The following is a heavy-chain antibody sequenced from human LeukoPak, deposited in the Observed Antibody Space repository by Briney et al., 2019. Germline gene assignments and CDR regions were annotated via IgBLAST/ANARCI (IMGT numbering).Heavy chain of an antibody. D-gene: IGHD6-19*01. V-gene: IGHV3-30*01. CDR3: ARDLYGTVAGTSYFQH. Sequence: GRSLRLSCAASGFTFSSYAMHWVRQAPGKGLEWVALISYDGSKEYYVDSVKGRFTIPRDNSKNTLYLQMNSLRAEDTAVYYCARDLYGTVAGTSYFQHWGQGTLVTVSS. CDR2: ISYDGSKE. J-gene: IGHJ1*01. CDR1: GFTFSSYA.